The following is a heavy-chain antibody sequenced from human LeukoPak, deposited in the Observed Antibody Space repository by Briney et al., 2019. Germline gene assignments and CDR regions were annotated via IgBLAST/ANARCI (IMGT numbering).Heavy chain of an antibody. V-gene: IGHV3-48*03. D-gene: IGHD4-17*01. CDR2: VSSSGSTI. CDR3: ARINGDRDY. CDR1: GFTFSSYE. J-gene: IGHJ4*02. Sequence: LGGSLRLSCAASGFTFSSYEMNWVRQAPGKGLEWVSCVSSSGSTIYYADSVKGRFTISRDNAKNSLYLQMNSLRAEDTAVYYCARINGDRDYWGQGTLVTVSS.